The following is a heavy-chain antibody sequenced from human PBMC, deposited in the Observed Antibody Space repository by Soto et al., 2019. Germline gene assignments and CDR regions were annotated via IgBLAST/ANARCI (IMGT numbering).Heavy chain of an antibody. CDR3: ARDRQNTIFGVVIRYGMDV. CDR1: GFTFSSYE. V-gene: IGHV3-48*03. D-gene: IGHD3-3*01. J-gene: IGHJ6*02. CDR2: ISSSGSTI. Sequence: VQLVESGGGLVQPGGSLRLSCAASGFTFSSYEMNWVRQAPGKGLEWVSYISSSGSTIYYADSVKGRFTISRDNAKNSLYLQMNSLRAEDTAVYYCARDRQNTIFGVVIRYGMDVWGQGTTVTVSS.